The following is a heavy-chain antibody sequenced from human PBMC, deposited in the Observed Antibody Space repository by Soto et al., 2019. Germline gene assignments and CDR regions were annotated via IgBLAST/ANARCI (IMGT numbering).Heavy chain of an antibody. CDR2: ITSDGKSK. J-gene: IGHJ5*02. CDR3: ARESGDWPLNWFDP. Sequence: GGSLRLSCAASGFNFSNHWMHWVRQRPAEGLVWVSRITSDGKSKAYAESVKGRFAISRDNAKNTLYLQMNGLTAEDTAVYYCARESGDWPLNWFDPWGQGTLVTV. D-gene: IGHD2-21*02. V-gene: IGHV3-74*01. CDR1: GFNFSNHW.